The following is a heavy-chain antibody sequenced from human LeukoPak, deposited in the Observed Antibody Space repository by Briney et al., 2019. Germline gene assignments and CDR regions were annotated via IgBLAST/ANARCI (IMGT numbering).Heavy chain of an antibody. V-gene: IGHV3-23*01. J-gene: IGHJ2*01. CDR2: IVGSGAST. CDR3: AKVRVVGDYNWFFDL. CDR1: GFTFGSYA. Sequence: GGSLRLSCAASGFTFGSYAMSGVRRAPGKGLEWVSAIVGSGASTYYADSVKGRFTISRDNSKNTLHLQMNSLRAEDTAIYHCAKVRVVGDYNWFFDLWGRGTLVTVSS. D-gene: IGHD4-17*01.